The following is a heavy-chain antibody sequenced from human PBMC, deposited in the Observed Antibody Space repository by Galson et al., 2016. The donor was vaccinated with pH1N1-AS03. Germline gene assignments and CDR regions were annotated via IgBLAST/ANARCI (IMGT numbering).Heavy chain of an antibody. V-gene: IGHV3-48*02. CDR1: EFTFSIYH. CDR2: INSRSDTI. J-gene: IGHJ4*02. Sequence: SLRLSCAASEFTFSIYHMSWVRQAPGKGLEWVSYINSRSDTIYYADSVKGRFTISRDNAKNSLCLQMSSLRDDDTAVYYCARDSGYGGTFDNWGQGALVTVSS. CDR3: ARDSGYGGTFDN. D-gene: IGHD5-12*01.